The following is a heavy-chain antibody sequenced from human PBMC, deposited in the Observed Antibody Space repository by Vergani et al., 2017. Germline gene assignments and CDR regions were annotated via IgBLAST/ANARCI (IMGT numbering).Heavy chain of an antibody. D-gene: IGHD3-10*01. CDR3: ARGQYGSGSYYCAFDI. V-gene: IGHV1-46*01. J-gene: IGHJ3*02. CDR2: INPSGGST. Sequence: QVQLVQSGAEVKKPGASVKVSCKASGYTFTSYYLPWVRQAPGQGLAWMGIINPSGGSTSYAKKFQGRVTMTRDTSTSTVYMELSSLRSEDTAVYYCARGQYGSGSYYCAFDIWGQGTMVTVSS. CDR1: GYTFTSYY.